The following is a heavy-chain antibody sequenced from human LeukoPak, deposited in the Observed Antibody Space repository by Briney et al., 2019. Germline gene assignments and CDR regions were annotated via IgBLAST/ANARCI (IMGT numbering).Heavy chain of an antibody. CDR1: GFTFSSHA. CDR3: AKQHYGILLSHFDS. J-gene: IGHJ4*02. CDR2: IGDSGDAT. D-gene: IGHD3-9*01. V-gene: IGHV3-23*01. Sequence: GGSLRLSCAASGFTFSSHAMSWVRQAPGKGLEWVSGIGDSGDATHYGDSVKGRFTISRDNSKNTLYLEMNSLRAEDTAVYFCAKQHYGILLSHFDSWGQGTLVAVSS.